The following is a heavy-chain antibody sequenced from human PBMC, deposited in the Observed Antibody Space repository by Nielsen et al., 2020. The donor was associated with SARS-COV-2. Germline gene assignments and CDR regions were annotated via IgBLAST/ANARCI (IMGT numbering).Heavy chain of an antibody. J-gene: IGHJ6*03. CDR3: ARDLTEVLRFLEWSTYYYYYYMDV. Sequence: RQAPGKGLEWVSYISSSGSTIYYADSVKGRFTISRDNAKNSLYLQMNSLRAEDTAVYYCARDLTEVLRFLEWSTYYYYYYMDVWGKGTTVTVSS. D-gene: IGHD3-3*01. V-gene: IGHV3-11*01. CDR2: ISSSGSTI.